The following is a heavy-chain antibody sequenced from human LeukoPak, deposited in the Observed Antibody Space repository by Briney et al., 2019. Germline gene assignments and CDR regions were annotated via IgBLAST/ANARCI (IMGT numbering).Heavy chain of an antibody. CDR3: ARLRMGASHDAFDI. CDR2: IYYSGST. CDR1: GGSISSRSYY. V-gene: IGHV4-39*01. Sequence: SETLSLTCTVSGGSISSRSYYWGWIRQPPGKGLEWIGSIYYSGSTYYNPSLKSRVTISVDTSKNQFSLKLSSVTAADTAVYYCARLRMGASHDAFDIWGQGTMVTVSS. D-gene: IGHD1-26*01. J-gene: IGHJ3*02.